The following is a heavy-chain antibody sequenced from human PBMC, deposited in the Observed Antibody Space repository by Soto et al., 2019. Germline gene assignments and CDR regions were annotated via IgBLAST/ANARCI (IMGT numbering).Heavy chain of an antibody. V-gene: IGHV3-23*01. CDR3: AKDPDIVVVPAAMFDY. CDR2: ISGSGGST. J-gene: IGHJ4*02. CDR1: GFTFSSYA. Sequence: GGSLRLSCAASGFTFSSYAMSWVRQAPGKGLEWVSAISGSGGSTYYADSVKGRFTISRDNSKNTLYLQMNSLRAEDTAVSYCAKDPDIVVVPAAMFDYWGQGTLVTVSS. D-gene: IGHD2-2*01.